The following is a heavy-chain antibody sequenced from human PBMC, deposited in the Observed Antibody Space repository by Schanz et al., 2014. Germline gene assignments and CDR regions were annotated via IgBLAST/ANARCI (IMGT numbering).Heavy chain of an antibody. CDR1: GFTFRDYY. D-gene: IGHD6-13*01. V-gene: IGHV3-11*06. CDR3: AKEEGWGRAAAGGKRCYCGMDV. J-gene: IGHJ6*02. CDR2: ISSGSSYA. Sequence: QVQMVESGGGVVQPGRSLRLSCAASGFTFRDYYMSWIRQAPGKGLEWVSDISSGSSYANYADSVKGRFTISRDNAKNSPYMQMNSLRAEDTAVYYCAKEEGWGRAAAGGKRCYCGMDVWGQGTTVTVSS.